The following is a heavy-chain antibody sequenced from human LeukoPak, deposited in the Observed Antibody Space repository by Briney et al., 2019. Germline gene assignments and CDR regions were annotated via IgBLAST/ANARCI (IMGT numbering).Heavy chain of an antibody. V-gene: IGHV1-69*13. Sequence: GASVKVSCKASGGTFSSYAISWVRQAPGQGLEWMGGIIPIFGTANYAQKFQGRVTITADESTSTAYMELSSLRSEDTAVYYCARNNSGSTASFDIWGQRTMVTVSS. J-gene: IGHJ3*02. CDR3: ARNNSGSTASFDI. D-gene: IGHD1-26*01. CDR1: GGTFSSYA. CDR2: IIPIFGTA.